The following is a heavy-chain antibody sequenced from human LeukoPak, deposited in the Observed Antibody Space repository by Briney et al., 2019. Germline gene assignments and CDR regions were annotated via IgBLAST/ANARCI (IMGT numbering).Heavy chain of an antibody. CDR3: ARHRFTSNSCHFDYSDGIDV. V-gene: IGHV4-59*08. J-gene: IGHJ6*02. Sequence: SETLSFTSAVSGGSINSSLWSWSRAPPGGGLWWIGHIIYSGSTNYTASLKSRVTLSVDASKKQFSLTQSSVTAEDTAVYYCARHRFTSNSCHFDYSDGIDVWGQRTTVTVSS. CDR2: IIYSGST. D-gene: IGHD2-2*01. CDR1: GGSINSSL.